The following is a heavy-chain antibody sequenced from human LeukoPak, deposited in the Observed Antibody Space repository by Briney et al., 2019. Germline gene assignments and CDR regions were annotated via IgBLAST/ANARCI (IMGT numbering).Heavy chain of an antibody. CDR2: ISSSSSYI. J-gene: IGHJ4*02. D-gene: IGHD6-13*01. V-gene: IGHV3-21*01. CDR1: GFAFSSYS. Sequence: GGSLRLSCAASGFAFSSYSMNWVRQAPGKGLEWVSSISSSSSYIYYADSVKGRFTISRDNAKNSLYLQMNSLRAEDTAVYYCARGLATAAAYWGQGTLVTVSS. CDR3: ARGLATAAAY.